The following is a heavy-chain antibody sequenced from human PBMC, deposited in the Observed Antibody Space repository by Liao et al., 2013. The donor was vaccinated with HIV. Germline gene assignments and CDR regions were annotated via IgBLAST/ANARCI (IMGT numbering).Heavy chain of an antibody. CDR1: GGSITGHY. CDR3: ARDPRKYYIDV. Sequence: QVQLQESGSGLVKPSETLSLTCTVSGGSITGHYWSWIRQTPGKGLEWIGNIYYSGNTNYSPSLKSRVTISVDTSKKQFSLRLSSVTAADTAVYYCARDPRKYYIDVWGKGTTVTVSS. V-gene: IGHV4-59*11. J-gene: IGHJ6*03. CDR2: IYYSGNT.